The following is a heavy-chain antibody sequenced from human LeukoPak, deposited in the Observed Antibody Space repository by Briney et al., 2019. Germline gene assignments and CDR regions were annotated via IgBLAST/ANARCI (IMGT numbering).Heavy chain of an antibody. CDR3: ARHEVGYYYDSGIY. Sequence: PSETLSLTCTVSGGSISSYYWGWIRQPPGKGLEWIGSIFYSGNTYDNPSLKSRVTISVDTSKNQFSLKLSSVTAADTAVYYCARHEVGYYYDSGIYWGQGILVTVSS. CDR2: IFYSGNT. J-gene: IGHJ4*02. D-gene: IGHD3-22*01. V-gene: IGHV4-39*01. CDR1: GGSISSYY.